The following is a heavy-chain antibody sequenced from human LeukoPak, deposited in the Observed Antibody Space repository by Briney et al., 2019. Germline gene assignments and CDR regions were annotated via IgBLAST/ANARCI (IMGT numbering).Heavy chain of an antibody. CDR3: ARSGGSYFGY. CDR1: GFTFSTDW. V-gene: IGHV3-74*01. Sequence: GGSLRLSCAASGFTFSTDWMHWVRQAPGKGLLWVPRINSDGSSTSYADSVKGRFTISRDNAKNTLYLQMNSLRAEDTAVYYCARSGGSYFGYWGQGTLVTVSS. J-gene: IGHJ4*02. CDR2: INSDGSST. D-gene: IGHD2-15*01.